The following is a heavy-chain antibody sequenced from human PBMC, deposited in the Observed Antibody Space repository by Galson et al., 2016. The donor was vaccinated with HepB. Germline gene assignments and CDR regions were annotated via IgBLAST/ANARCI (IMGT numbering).Heavy chain of an antibody. Sequence: SLRLSCAASGFTFGSYGMYWVRQAPGKGLEWVAVISYDGSKKYYADSVKGRFTISRDNSKNTLYLQMSSLRAEDTAVYYCAKDEFLEGDYYYYGMDVWGQGTTVTVSS. D-gene: IGHD3-3*01. V-gene: IGHV3-30*18. CDR2: ISYDGSKK. CDR1: GFTFGSYG. J-gene: IGHJ6*02. CDR3: AKDEFLEGDYYYYGMDV.